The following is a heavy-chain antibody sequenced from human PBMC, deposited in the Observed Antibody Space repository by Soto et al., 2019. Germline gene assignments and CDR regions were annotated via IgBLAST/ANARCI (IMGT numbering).Heavy chain of an antibody. Sequence: EVQLVESGGGLVKPGGSLRLSCAASGFTFSSYSMNWVRQPPGKGLEWVSSISSSSSYIYYADSVKGRFTISRDNGKNSLYLQMNSLRAEDTAVYYCARDQPGYSYGYGLGYWGQGTLVTVSS. CDR1: GFTFSSYS. V-gene: IGHV3-21*01. J-gene: IGHJ4*02. CDR3: ARDQPGYSYGYGLGY. CDR2: ISSSSSYI. D-gene: IGHD5-18*01.